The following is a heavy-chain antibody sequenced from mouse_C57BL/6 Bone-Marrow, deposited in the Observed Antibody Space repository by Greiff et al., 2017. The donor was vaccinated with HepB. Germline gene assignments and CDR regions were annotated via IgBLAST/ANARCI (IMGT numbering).Heavy chain of an antibody. CDR3: AESNYEGYFDY. CDR1: GYTFTSYW. J-gene: IGHJ2*01. D-gene: IGHD2-5*01. Sequence: QVQLQQPGAELVRPGSSVKLSCKASGYTFTSYWMDWVKQRLGQGLEWIGNIYPSDSETHYNQKFKDKATLTVDKSSSTAYMQLSSLTSEDSAVYYCAESNYEGYFDYWGQGTTLTVSS. V-gene: IGHV1-61*01. CDR2: IYPSDSET.